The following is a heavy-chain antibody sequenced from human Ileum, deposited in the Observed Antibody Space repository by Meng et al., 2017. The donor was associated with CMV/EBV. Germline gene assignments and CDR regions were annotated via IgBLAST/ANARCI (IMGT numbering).Heavy chain of an antibody. J-gene: IGHJ4*02. Sequence: QVKLVQSGAERKKRGASVTVSCKASGYTFISNVMHWLRQAPGQRLEGMGWIKAGNVHTSYSQNFQGRVTFTRDTSASTVYMELNSLTSEDTAVYYCAREGAVSGLDLDYWGQGSLVTVSS. V-gene: IGHV1-3*01. CDR3: AREGAVSGLDLDY. CDR2: IKAGNVHT. CDR1: GYTFISNV. D-gene: IGHD6-19*01.